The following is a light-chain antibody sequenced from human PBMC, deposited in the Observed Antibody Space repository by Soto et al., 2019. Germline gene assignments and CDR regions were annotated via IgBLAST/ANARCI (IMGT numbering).Light chain of an antibody. V-gene: IGKV1-39*01. J-gene: IGKJ5*01. Sequence: DIQMTQSLSSLSASVGDRVTITCLASQSISSYLNWYQQKPGKAPKLLIYAASSLQSGVPSRFSGSGSGTDFTLTISSQQPEDFATYYCQQSYSTPITFGHGTRLEIK. CDR1: QSISSY. CDR2: AAS. CDR3: QQSYSTPIT.